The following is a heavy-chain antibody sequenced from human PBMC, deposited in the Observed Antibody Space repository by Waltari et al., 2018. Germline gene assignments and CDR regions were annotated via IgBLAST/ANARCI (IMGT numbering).Heavy chain of an antibody. D-gene: IGHD3-10*01. V-gene: IGHV1-69*13. CDR1: GGTFSSYA. CDR2: IIPIFGTA. J-gene: IGHJ2*01. CDR3: ARSGVPAPSDSHWYFDL. Sequence: QVQLVQSGAEVKKPGSSVKVSCKASGGTFSSYAISWVRQAPGQGLEWMGGIIPIFGTANYAQKFQGRGTITADESTSTAYMELSSLRSEDTAVYYCARSGVPAPSDSHWYFDLWGRGTLVIVSS.